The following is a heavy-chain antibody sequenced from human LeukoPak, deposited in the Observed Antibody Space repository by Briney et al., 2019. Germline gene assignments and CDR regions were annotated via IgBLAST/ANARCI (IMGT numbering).Heavy chain of an antibody. J-gene: IGHJ6*02. D-gene: IGHD3-3*01. CDR1: GFFFDDYG. V-gene: IGHV3-9*01. Sequence: GGSLRLSCAASGFFFDDYGMHWVRHVPGKGLEWVSGISWQSNTRKYADSVRGRFTISRDNAKNSLYPQMNSLKLEDTALYYCVKDRDFWSGLDVWGQGTMVTVS. CDR3: VKDRDFWSGLDV. CDR2: ISWQSNTR.